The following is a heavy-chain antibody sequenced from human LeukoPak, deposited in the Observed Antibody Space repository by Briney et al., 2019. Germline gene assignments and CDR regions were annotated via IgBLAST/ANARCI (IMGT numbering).Heavy chain of an antibody. V-gene: IGHV1-69*04. CDR2: IIPILGIA. CDR3: ASGGGADYWSGYYLDY. D-gene: IGHD3-3*01. CDR1: GGTFSTYA. Sequence: VASVKVSCKASGGTFSTYAISWVRQAPGQGLEWMGRIIPILGIANYAQKFQGRVTMTRDTSISTAYLELSRLRSDDTAVYYCASGGGADYWSGYYLDYXXQGXLVTVSS. J-gene: IGHJ4*02.